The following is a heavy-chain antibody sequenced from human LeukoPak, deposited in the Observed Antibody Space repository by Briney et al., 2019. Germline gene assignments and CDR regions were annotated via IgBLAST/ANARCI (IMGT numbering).Heavy chain of an antibody. D-gene: IGHD4-11*01. CDR2: INHSGST. CDR1: GGSFSGYY. Sequence: PETLSLTCAVYGGSFSGYYWSWIRQPPGKGLEWIGEINHSGSTNYNPSLKSRVTISVDTSKNQFSLKLSSVTAADTAVYYCARGSSYDWFDPWGQGTLVTVSS. V-gene: IGHV4-34*01. J-gene: IGHJ5*02. CDR3: ARGSSYDWFDP.